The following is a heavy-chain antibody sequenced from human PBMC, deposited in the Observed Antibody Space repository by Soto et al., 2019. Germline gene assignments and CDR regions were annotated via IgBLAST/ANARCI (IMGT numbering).Heavy chain of an antibody. CDR1: GFTFNNYW. CDR2: INGDGSRT. V-gene: IGHV3-74*01. J-gene: IGHJ4*02. D-gene: IGHD6-13*01. Sequence: GGSLRLSCAVSGFTFNNYWMHWVRQPPGKGLVWVSRINGDGSRTTYADSVKGRFTISRDNAKNTVYLEMNSLRAEDAAVYYCARDSVGSSWPHPFDYWGQGTLVTVSS. CDR3: ARDSVGSSWPHPFDY.